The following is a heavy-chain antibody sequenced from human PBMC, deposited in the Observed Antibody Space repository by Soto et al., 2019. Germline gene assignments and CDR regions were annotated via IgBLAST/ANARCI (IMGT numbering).Heavy chain of an antibody. J-gene: IGHJ6*02. CDR1: GFTFSSYA. CDR3: ASKVNRGSLYYYYGMDV. CDR2: ISGSGGST. D-gene: IGHD2-15*01. V-gene: IGHV3-23*01. Sequence: GGSLRLSCAASGFTFSSYAMSWVRQAPGKGVEWVSAISGSGGSTYYADSVKGRLTISRDNSKNTLYLQMNSLRAEDTAVYYCASKVNRGSLYYYYGMDVWGQGTTVTVSS.